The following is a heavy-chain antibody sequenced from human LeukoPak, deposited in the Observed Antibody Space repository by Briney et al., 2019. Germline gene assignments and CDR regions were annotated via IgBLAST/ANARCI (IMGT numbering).Heavy chain of an antibody. D-gene: IGHD5-12*01. CDR1: GGSISSYYW. Sequence: TLSLTCTVSGGSISSYYWSWIRQPPGKALEWLALIYWDDDKRYSPSLKSRLTITKDTSKNQVVLTMTNMDPVDTATYYCAHFAVDIVATIDYWGQGTLVTVSS. V-gene: IGHV2-5*08. J-gene: IGHJ4*02. CDR3: AHFAVDIVATIDY. CDR2: IYWDDDK.